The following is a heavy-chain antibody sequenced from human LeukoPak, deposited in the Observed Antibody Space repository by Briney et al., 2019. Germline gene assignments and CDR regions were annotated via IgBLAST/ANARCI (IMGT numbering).Heavy chain of an antibody. Sequence: SETLSLTCTVSGGSVSSGSYYWSWIRQPPGKGLEWIGYIYYSGSTNYDPSLKSRVTISVDTSKNQFSLKLSSVTAADTAVYYCAGNGAVAVNWFDPWGQGTLVTVSS. CDR2: IYYSGST. CDR3: AGNGAVAVNWFDP. D-gene: IGHD6-19*01. V-gene: IGHV4-61*01. CDR1: GGSVSSGSYY. J-gene: IGHJ5*02.